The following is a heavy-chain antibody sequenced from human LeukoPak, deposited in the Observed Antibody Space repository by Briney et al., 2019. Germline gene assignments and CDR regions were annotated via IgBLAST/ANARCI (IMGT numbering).Heavy chain of an antibody. CDR3: AKDPPDSSSWYGAFDN. J-gene: IGHJ3*02. V-gene: IGHV3-23*01. CDR2: ISGSGGST. D-gene: IGHD6-13*01. CDR1: GFTFSSYA. Sequence: PGGSMRLSCAASGFTFSSYAMSWVRQAPGKELEWVSAISGSGGSTYYADSVKGRFTISRDNSKNTLYLQMNSLRAEDTAVYYCAKDPPDSSSWYGAFDNWGQGTMVTVSS.